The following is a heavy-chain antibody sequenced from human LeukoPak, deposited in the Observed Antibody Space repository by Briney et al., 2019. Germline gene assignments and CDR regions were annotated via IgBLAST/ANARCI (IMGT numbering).Heavy chain of an antibody. V-gene: IGHV4-4*07. CDR3: ARDLGGYNYGYSFDF. Sequence: SETLSLTCAVYGGSFGGYYWNWIRQPPGKGLEWIGRIYTSGNTNYNPSLKSRVTMSVDTSKNQFFLKLFSVTAADTAAYYCARDLGGYNYGYSFDFWGQGTLVTVSS. CDR1: GGSFGGYY. CDR2: IYTSGNT. D-gene: IGHD5-18*01. J-gene: IGHJ4*02.